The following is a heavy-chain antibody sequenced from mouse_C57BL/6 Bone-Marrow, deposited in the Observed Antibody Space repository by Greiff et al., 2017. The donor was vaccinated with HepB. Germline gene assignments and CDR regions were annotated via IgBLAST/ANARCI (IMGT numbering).Heavy chain of an antibody. CDR2: INPYNGGT. Sequence: VQLQQSGPVLVKPGASVKMSCKASGYTFTDYYMNWVKQSHGKSLEWIGVINPYNGGTSYNQKFKGTATLTVDKSSSTAYMELNSLTSEDSAVYYCARTYYGSSLYWYFDVWGTGTTVTVSS. CDR1: GYTFTDYY. CDR3: ARTYYGSSLYWYFDV. V-gene: IGHV1-19*01. J-gene: IGHJ1*03. D-gene: IGHD1-1*01.